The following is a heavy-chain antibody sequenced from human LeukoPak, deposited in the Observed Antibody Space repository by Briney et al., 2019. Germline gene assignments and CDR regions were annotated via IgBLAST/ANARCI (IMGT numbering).Heavy chain of an antibody. CDR1: GYTFTDYY. CDR2: INPNSGGT. D-gene: IGHD2-15*01. J-gene: IGHJ4*02. Sequence: AASVKVSCKASGYTFTDYYMHWVRQAPGQGLEWMGWINPNSGGTNYAQKFQGRVTMTRDTSISTAYMELSSLRSDDTAVYYCARLGFCSGGSCYSLGYWGQGTMVTVSS. CDR3: ARLGFCSGGSCYSLGY. V-gene: IGHV1-2*02.